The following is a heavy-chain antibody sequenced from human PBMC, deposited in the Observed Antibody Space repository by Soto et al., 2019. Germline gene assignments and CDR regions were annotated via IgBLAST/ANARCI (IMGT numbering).Heavy chain of an antibody. D-gene: IGHD5-12*01. CDR3: TTEMVGRDGYNYGDAFDI. J-gene: IGHJ3*02. CDR2: IKSKTDGGTT. CDR1: GFTFSSYS. Sequence: GGSLRLSCAASGFTFSSYSMNWVRQAPGKGLEWVGRIKSKTDGGTTDYAAPVKGRFTISRDDSKNTLYLQMNSLKTEDTAVYYCTTEMVGRDGYNYGDAFDIWGQGTIVTVSS. V-gene: IGHV3-15*07.